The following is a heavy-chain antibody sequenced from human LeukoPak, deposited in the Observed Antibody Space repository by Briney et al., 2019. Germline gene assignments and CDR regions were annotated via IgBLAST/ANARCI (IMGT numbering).Heavy chain of an antibody. CDR2: IKQDGSEK. V-gene: IGHV3-7*04. Sequence: PGGSLRLSCAASGFTFSIYWMSWVRQAPGKGLEWVANIKQDGSEKCYVDSMKGRFTISRDNAKNSLYLQMNSLRAEDTAVYYCARGTANFDYWGRGTLVTVSS. CDR1: GFTFSIYW. D-gene: IGHD5-18*01. J-gene: IGHJ4*02. CDR3: ARGTANFDY.